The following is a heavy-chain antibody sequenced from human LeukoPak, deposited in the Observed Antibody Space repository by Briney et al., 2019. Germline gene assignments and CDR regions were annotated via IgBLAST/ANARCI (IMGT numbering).Heavy chain of an antibody. D-gene: IGHD6-19*01. CDR1: GFTFSSYA. Sequence: GGSLRLSCAASGFTFSSYAMSWVRQAPGKGLEWVSSISSSSSYIYYADSVKGRFTISRDNAKNSLYLQMNSLRAEDTAVYYCASRGIAVAGTSDYWGQGTLVTVSS. CDR2: ISSSSSYI. V-gene: IGHV3-21*01. CDR3: ASRGIAVAGTSDY. J-gene: IGHJ4*02.